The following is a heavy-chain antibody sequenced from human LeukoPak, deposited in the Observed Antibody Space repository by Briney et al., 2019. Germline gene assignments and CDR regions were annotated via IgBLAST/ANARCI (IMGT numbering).Heavy chain of an antibody. Sequence: PGGSLRLSCAASGFTFSSYAMSWVRQAPGKGLEWVSAISGSGGSTYYADSVKGRFTISRDNSKNTLYLQMNSLRAEDTAVYYCAKGARITIFGVVIIPAYFDYWGQGTLVTVSS. V-gene: IGHV3-23*01. CDR1: GFTFSSYA. D-gene: IGHD3-3*01. CDR2: ISGSGGST. J-gene: IGHJ4*02. CDR3: AKGARITIFGVVIIPAYFDY.